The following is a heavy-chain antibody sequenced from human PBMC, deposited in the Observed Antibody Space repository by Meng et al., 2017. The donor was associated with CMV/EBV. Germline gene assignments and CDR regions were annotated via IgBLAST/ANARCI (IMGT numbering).Heavy chain of an antibody. J-gene: IGHJ5*02. V-gene: IGHV3-48*04. CDR3: ARDIGSSGYT. CDR2: ISNSNTTT. D-gene: IGHD3-22*01. Sequence: GESLKISCAASGFTFSSYNMNWVRQAPGKGLEWVSYISNSNTTTYYADSVKGRFTISRDNAKNSLYLQMNSLRADDTAVYYCARDIGSSGYTWGQGTLVTVSS. CDR1: GFTFSSYN.